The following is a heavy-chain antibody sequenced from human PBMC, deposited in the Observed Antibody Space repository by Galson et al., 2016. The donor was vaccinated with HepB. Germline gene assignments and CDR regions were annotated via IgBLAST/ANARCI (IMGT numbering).Heavy chain of an antibody. CDR1: GFTLTASA. J-gene: IGHJ4*02. CDR2: IGATNGAI. D-gene: IGHD6-13*01. Sequence: SLRLSCAVSGFTLTASAMNWVRQAPGKGLEWIAYIGATNGAIFFADSVKGRFTISKDNAMDSLFLQMNNLGDDDTAVYYCARESGASWYLIDYWGQGTLVTVSS. V-gene: IGHV3-48*02. CDR3: ARESGASWYLIDY.